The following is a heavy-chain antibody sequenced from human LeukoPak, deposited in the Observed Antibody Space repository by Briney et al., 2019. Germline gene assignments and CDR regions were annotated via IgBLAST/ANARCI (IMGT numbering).Heavy chain of an antibody. Sequence: GGSLRLSCAASGSTARNNSMTWVRQAPGKGLEWVSAISGSRGTTSYADSVKGRFTISRDNPKNTLYLQMNSLRADDTAVYYCAKDGYGSGSHAIDYWGQGTLVTVSS. CDR1: GSTARNNS. CDR2: ISGSRGTT. J-gene: IGHJ4*02. D-gene: IGHD3-10*01. CDR3: AKDGYGSGSHAIDY. V-gene: IGHV3-23*01.